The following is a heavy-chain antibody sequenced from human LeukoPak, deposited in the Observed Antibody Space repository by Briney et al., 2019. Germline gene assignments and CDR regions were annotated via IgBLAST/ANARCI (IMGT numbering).Heavy chain of an antibody. J-gene: IGHJ4*02. Sequence: SETLSLTCTISGGSVNTYYLTWIRQPPGGRLEWIGFARSSGGTNYHPSLKSRVTISVDASKNQFSLKLSSVTAADTAVYYCATSYGSYVVDYWGQGALVIVSS. CDR3: ATSYGSYVVDY. V-gene: IGHV4-59*02. CDR1: GGSVNTYY. CDR2: ARSSGGT. D-gene: IGHD2-15*01.